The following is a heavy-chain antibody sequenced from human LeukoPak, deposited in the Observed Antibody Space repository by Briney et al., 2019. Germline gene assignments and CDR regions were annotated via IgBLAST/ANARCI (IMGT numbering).Heavy chain of an antibody. CDR1: GFTFSTYA. D-gene: IGHD1-26*01. CDR2: ISGSGSST. V-gene: IGHV3-23*01. CDR3: AKDRYPHYYYYYYMDV. J-gene: IGHJ6*03. Sequence: GGSLRLSCAATGFTFSTYATTWVRQAPGKGLDWVSAISGSGSSTYYADSVKGRFTISRDNSKNTLYLQMNSLRAEDTAVYYCAKDRYPHYYYYYYMDVWGKGTRVTVSS.